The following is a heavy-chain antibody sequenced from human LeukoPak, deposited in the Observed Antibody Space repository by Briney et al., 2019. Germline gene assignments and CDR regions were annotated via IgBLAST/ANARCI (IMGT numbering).Heavy chain of an antibody. CDR3: ARDQGGILTGYYTEFDY. D-gene: IGHD3-9*01. Sequence: GGSLRLSCAASGFTFSSYWMHWVRQAPGKGLVWVSRINSDGSSTSYADSVKGRFTISRDNAKNTLYLQMNSLGAEDTAVYYCARDQGGILTGYYTEFDYWGQGTLVTVSS. V-gene: IGHV3-74*01. J-gene: IGHJ4*02. CDR2: INSDGSST. CDR1: GFTFSSYW.